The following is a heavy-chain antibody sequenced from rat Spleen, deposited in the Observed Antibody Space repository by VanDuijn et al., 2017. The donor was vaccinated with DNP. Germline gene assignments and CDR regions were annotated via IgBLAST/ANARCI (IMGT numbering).Heavy chain of an antibody. J-gene: IGHJ2*01. CDR3: AGRPPPTRGPFDY. D-gene: IGHD1-4*01. Sequence: VQLKESGPGLVQPSQSLSLTCSVTGYSITSNYWGWIRKFPGNKMEWIGHISYSGSTSYNLSLKSRISITRDTSKNQFYLQLNSVTTEDTATYYCAGRPPPTRGPFDYWGQGVTVTVSS. CDR2: ISYSGST. CDR1: GYSITSNY. V-gene: IGHV3-1*01.